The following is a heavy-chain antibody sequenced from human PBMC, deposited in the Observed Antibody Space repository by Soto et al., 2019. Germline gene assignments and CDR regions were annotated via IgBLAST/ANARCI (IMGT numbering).Heavy chain of an antibody. CDR2: IDPSDSYT. V-gene: IGHV5-10-1*01. J-gene: IGHJ4*02. CDR3: ARHKVVAAPGFDY. Sequence: AESLSTSCKVSGYSFTSYWISWVLQMPGKGLEWMGRIDPSDSYTNYSPSFQGHVTISADKSISTAYLQWSSLEASDTAMYYCARHKVVAAPGFDYWGQGTLVTVSS. CDR1: GYSFTSYW. D-gene: IGHD2-15*01.